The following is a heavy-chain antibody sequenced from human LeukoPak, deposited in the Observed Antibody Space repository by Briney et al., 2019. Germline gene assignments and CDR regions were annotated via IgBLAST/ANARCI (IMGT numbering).Heavy chain of an antibody. D-gene: IGHD6-19*01. Sequence: GASVKVSCKASGYTFTSYAMHRVRQAPGQRLEWMGWINAGNGNTKYSQKFQGRVTITRDTSASTAYMELSSLRSEDTAVYYCARTTPLKSSGWAFDYWGQGTLVTVSS. CDR2: INAGNGNT. CDR3: ARTTPLKSSGWAFDY. CDR1: GYTFTSYA. J-gene: IGHJ4*02. V-gene: IGHV1-3*01.